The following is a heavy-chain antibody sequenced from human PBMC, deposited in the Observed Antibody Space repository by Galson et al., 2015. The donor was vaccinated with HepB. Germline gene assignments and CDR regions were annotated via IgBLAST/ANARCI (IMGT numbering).Heavy chain of an antibody. Sequence: QSGAEVKKPGESLRISCKGSGYSFTSHWISWVRQTPGKGLEWMGRIDPSDSYTNYSPSFQGHVTISADKSISTAYLQWSSLKASDTAMYYCARGDIVVVPAATTYYYYGMDVWGQGTTVTVSS. D-gene: IGHD2-2*01. CDR1: GYSFTSHW. V-gene: IGHV5-10-1*01. J-gene: IGHJ6*02. CDR3: ARGDIVVVPAATTYYYYGMDV. CDR2: IDPSDSYT.